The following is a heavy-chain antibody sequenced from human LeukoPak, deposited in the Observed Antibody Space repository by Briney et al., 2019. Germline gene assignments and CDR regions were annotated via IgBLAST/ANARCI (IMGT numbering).Heavy chain of an antibody. CDR2: IFYNGNT. J-gene: IGHJ4*02. Sequence: SETLSLTRTVSGGSVSSGTYYWTWIRQSPGKGLEWIGYIFYNGNTDYNPSHKSRVTISVDTSKNQFSLRLTSVTAADTAVYYCARVSKMVGWIDYWGQGTLVTVSS. V-gene: IGHV4-61*01. CDR3: ARVSKMVGWIDY. CDR1: GGSVSSGTYY. D-gene: IGHD3-10*02.